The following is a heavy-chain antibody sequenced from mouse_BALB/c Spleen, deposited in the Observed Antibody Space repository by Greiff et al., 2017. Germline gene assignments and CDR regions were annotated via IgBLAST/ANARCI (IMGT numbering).Heavy chain of an antibody. CDR3: ARDQRYGNYD. J-gene: IGHJ3*01. CDR1: GFTFSSFG. CDR2: INSNGGST. Sequence: EVQRVESGGGLVQPGGSRKLSCAASGFTFSSFGMHWVRQAPDKRLELVATINSNGGSTYYPDSVKGRFTISRDNAKNTLYLQMSSLKSEDTAMYYCARDQRYGNYDWGQGTLVTVSA. V-gene: IGHV5-6-3*01. D-gene: IGHD2-10*02.